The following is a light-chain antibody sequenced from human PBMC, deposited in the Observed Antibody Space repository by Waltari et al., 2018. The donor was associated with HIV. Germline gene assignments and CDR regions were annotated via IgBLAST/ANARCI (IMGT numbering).Light chain of an antibody. V-gene: IGKV1-12*01. J-gene: IGKJ2*01. CDR2: AAS. CDR3: QQADSFPYT. Sequence: DIQVTQSPSSVSASVGDRVTINCRASQGISSLLAWYQQKPGKAPKLLIYAASSLQSGVPSRFSGSGFGTDFTLTISSLQPEDSATYFCQQADSFPYTFGQGTKLEIK. CDR1: QGISSL.